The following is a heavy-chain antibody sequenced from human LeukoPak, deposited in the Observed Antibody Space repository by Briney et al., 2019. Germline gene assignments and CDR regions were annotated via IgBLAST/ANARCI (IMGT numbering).Heavy chain of an antibody. CDR2: IKEDGREK. D-gene: IGHD2-15*01. J-gene: IGHJ4*02. V-gene: IGHV3-7*01. CDR3: ARDKEGGSNDH. Sequence: GGSLRLSCAASGFTFRRHWMSWVRQAPGKGLEWVANIKEDGREKKYVDSVKDQFTISRDNTKNLVYLQMSGLRVDDTAIYYCARDKEGGSNDHWGQGTLVTVSS. CDR1: GFTFRRHW.